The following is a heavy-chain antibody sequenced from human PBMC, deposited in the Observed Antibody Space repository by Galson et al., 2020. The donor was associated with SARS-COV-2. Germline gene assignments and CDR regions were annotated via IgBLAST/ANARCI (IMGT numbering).Heavy chain of an antibody. V-gene: IGHV4-59*08. CDR3: ARLPVVRGVDS. J-gene: IGHJ4*02. Sequence: ASETLSLTCTVSGGSISTYYWSWIRQPPGKGLEWIGYLYYGGNTNYNPSLQSRVTISVDTSKSQFSLKLNSVTAADTAVYYCARLPVVRGVDSWGQGIPVTVSS. CDR2: LYYGGNT. D-gene: IGHD3-10*01. CDR1: GGSISTYY.